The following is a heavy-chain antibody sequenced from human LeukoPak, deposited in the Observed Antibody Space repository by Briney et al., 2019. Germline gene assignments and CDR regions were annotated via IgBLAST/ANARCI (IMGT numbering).Heavy chain of an antibody. CDR2: ISGSGGST. CDR1: GFTFSNAW. D-gene: IGHD6-19*01. CDR3: AKRDSSGWYVAAGIDY. Sequence: GGSLRLSCAASGFTFSNAWMSWVRQAPGKGLEWVSSISGSGGSTYYVDSVKGRFTISRDNSKNTLYLQMNSLRGEDTAVYYCAKRDSSGWYVAAGIDYWGQGTLVTVSS. V-gene: IGHV3-23*01. J-gene: IGHJ4*02.